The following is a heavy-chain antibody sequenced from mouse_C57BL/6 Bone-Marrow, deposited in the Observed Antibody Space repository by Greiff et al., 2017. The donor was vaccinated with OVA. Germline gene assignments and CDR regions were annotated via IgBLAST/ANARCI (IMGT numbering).Heavy chain of an antibody. CDR3: ARPSEYYATTWFAY. V-gene: IGHV5-12*01. J-gene: IGHJ3*01. D-gene: IGHD1-1*01. CDR2: ISNGGGST. CDR1: GFTFSDYY. Sequence: EVKLMESGGGLVQPGGSLKLSCAASGFTFSDYYMYWVRQTPEKRLEWVAYISNGGGSTYYPDNVQGRFTISRDNAKNTLYLQMSRLKSEDTAMYYCARPSEYYATTWFAYWGQGTLVTVSA.